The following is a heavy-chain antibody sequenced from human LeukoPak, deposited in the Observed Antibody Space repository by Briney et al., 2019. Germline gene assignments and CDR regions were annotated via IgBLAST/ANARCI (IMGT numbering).Heavy chain of an antibody. V-gene: IGHV7-4-1*02. Sequence: ASVKVSCKASGYTFTSYAMNWVRQAPGQGREWMGWINTNTGNPTYAQGFTGRFVFSLDTSVSTAYLQSSSLKAEDTAVYYCARARSGLASDAFDIWGQGTMVIASS. CDR2: INTNTGNP. D-gene: IGHD6-19*01. J-gene: IGHJ3*02. CDR3: ARARSGLASDAFDI. CDR1: GYTFTSYA.